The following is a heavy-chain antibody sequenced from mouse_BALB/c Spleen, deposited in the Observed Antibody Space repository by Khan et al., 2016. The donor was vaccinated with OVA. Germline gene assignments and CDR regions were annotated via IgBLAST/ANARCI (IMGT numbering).Heavy chain of an antibody. V-gene: IGHV1S137*01. D-gene: IGHD2-1*01. CDR2: ISTYYGDA. J-gene: IGHJ3*01. Sequence: QVQLQQSGAELVRPGVSVKISCKGSGYTFTDYAMHWVKQSHAKSLEWIGVISTYYGDATYNQNFKGKATMTVDKSSSTAYMELARLTSEDSAIYYCARGNGNSRFAYWGQGTLVTVSA. CDR3: ARGNGNSRFAY. CDR1: GYTFTDYA.